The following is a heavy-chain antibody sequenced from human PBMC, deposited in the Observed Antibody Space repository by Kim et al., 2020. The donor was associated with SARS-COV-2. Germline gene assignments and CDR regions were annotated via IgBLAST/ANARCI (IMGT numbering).Heavy chain of an antibody. V-gene: IGHV3-30*07. D-gene: IGHD3-22*01. J-gene: IGHJ4*02. CDR3: ARDRAFGDYDSSDY. Sequence: DSVKGRFTISRDNSKNTLYLQMNSLRAEDTAVYYCARDRAFGDYDSSDYWGQGTLVTVSS.